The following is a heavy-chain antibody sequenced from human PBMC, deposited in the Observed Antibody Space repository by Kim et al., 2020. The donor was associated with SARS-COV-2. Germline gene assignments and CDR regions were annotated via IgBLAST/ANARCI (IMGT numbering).Heavy chain of an antibody. V-gene: IGHV4-39*01. D-gene: IGHD5-12*01. Sequence: SETLSLTCSVSGGSISSSSYYWGWIRQPPGKGLEWIGSIYYSGSTYYNPSLKSRVTLSVDTSRNQFSLRLSSVAAADTAVYSWSSSPKDSGCDSWGQETL. CDR2: IYYSGST. J-gene: IGHJ5*02. CDR1: GGSISSSSYY. CDR3: SSSPKDSGCDS.